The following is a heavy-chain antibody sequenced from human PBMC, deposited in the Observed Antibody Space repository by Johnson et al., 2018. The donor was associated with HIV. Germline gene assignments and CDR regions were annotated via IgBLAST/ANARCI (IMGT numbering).Heavy chain of an antibody. V-gene: IGHV3-30*03. J-gene: IGHJ3*02. Sequence: MQLVESGGGVVQPGRSLRLSCVASGFTFSSYGMHWVRLAPGKGLEWVAVISYDGSNKYYADSVQGRFTISRDNSGNTLYLQMDSLRVEDTAVYYCASTRLGAFDIWGQGTMVTVSS. D-gene: IGHD6-6*01. CDR3: ASTRLGAFDI. CDR2: ISYDGSNK. CDR1: GFTFSSYG.